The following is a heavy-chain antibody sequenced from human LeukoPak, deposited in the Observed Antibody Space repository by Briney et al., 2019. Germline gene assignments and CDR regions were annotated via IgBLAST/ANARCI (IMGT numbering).Heavy chain of an antibody. Sequence: ASVKVSCKASGYTFTIYGISWVRQAPGQGREWMGGFIPIFGTTNFAQKFRGRVTITADESTGTAYMELSSLRSDDTAMYYCARHQEAAAASGYFDYWGQGTLLTVSS. CDR1: GYTFTIYG. V-gene: IGHV1-69*13. CDR3: ARHQEAAAASGYFDY. CDR2: FIPIFGTT. D-gene: IGHD2-2*01. J-gene: IGHJ4*02.